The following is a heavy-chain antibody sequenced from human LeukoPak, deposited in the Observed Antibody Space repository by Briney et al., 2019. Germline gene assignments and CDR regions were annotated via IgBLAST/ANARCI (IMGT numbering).Heavy chain of an antibody. D-gene: IGHD1-26*01. Sequence: GGSLRLSCAASGFTFSSYSMNWVRQAPGKGLEWVSYISSSSSTIYYADSVKGRFTISRDNAKNSLYLEMNSLRVEDTAVYYCARDQVVGANVRDALDIWGQGTMVTVSS. V-gene: IGHV3-48*01. CDR3: ARDQVVGANVRDALDI. CDR1: GFTFSSYS. CDR2: ISSSSSTI. J-gene: IGHJ3*02.